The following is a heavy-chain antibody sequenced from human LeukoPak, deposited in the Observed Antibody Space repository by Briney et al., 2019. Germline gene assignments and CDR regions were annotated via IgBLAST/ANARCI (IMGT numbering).Heavy chain of an antibody. V-gene: IGHV3-20*04. J-gene: IGHJ4*02. CDR3: AGGDRNGWYFDY. CDR2: INWNGGST. Sequence: GGSLRLSCAASGFTFSRYSMNWVRQAPGKGLEWVSGINWNGGSTGYADSVKGRFTISRDNAKNSLYLQMNSLRAEDTALYYCAGGDRNGWYFDYWGQGTLVTVSS. D-gene: IGHD6-19*01. CDR1: GFTFSRYS.